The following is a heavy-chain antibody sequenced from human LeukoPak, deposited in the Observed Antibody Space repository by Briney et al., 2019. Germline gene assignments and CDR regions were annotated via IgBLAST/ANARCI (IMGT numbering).Heavy chain of an antibody. D-gene: IGHD4-17*01. CDR2: INSDGSST. CDR3: ARARGLGYGDYVRRFDP. Sequence: GGSLRLSCAASGFTFSSYWMHWVRQGPGKGLVWVSRINSDGSSTTYADSVKGRFTISRDNAKNTLYLQMNSLRAEDTAVYYCARARGLGYGDYVRRFDPWGQGTLVTVSS. CDR1: GFTFSSYW. V-gene: IGHV3-74*01. J-gene: IGHJ5*02.